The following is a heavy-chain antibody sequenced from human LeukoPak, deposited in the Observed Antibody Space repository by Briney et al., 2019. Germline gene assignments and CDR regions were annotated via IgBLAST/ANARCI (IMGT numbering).Heavy chain of an antibody. D-gene: IGHD5-18*01. J-gene: IGHJ4*02. CDR2: ISWNSGSI. CDR3: AKDSGPRVYSYCYFGY. Sequence: GGSLRLSCAASGFTFDDYAMHWVRQAPGKGLEWVSGISWNSGSIGYADSVKGRFTISRDNAKNSLYLQMNSLRAEDMALYYCAKDSGPRVYSYCYFGYWGQGTLVTVSS. CDR1: GFTFDDYA. V-gene: IGHV3-9*03.